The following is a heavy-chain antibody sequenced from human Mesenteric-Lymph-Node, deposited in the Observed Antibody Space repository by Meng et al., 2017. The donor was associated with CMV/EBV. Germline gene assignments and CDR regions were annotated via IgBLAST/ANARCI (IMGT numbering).Heavy chain of an antibody. CDR3: ASSSWYYFDY. D-gene: IGHD6-13*01. Sequence: SETLSLTCSVSGGSISHYYWGWIRQPPGKGLEWIGSIYHSGSTYYNPSLKSRVTISVDTSKNQFSLKLSSVTAADTAVYYCASSSWYYFDYWGQGTLVTVSS. J-gene: IGHJ4*02. CDR1: GGSISHYY. V-gene: IGHV4-38-2*01. CDR2: IYHSGST.